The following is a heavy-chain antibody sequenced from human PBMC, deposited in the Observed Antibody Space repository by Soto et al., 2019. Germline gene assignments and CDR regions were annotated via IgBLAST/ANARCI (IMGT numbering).Heavy chain of an antibody. CDR2: ISAYNGNT. CDR3: ARSIVVVTALDY. CDR1: GYTFTSYG. Sequence: ASVKVSCKASGYTFTSYGISCVRQAPGQGLEWMGWISAYNGNTNYAQKFQGRVTITRDTSASTAYMELSSLRSEDTAVYYCARSIVVVTALDYWGQGTLVTVSS. J-gene: IGHJ4*02. D-gene: IGHD2-21*02. V-gene: IGHV1-18*01.